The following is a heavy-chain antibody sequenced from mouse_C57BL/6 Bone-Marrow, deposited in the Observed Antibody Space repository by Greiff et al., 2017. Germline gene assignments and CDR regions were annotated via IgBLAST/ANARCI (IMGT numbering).Heavy chain of an antibody. CDR3: ARIYSWFAY. J-gene: IGHJ3*01. CDR2: INHGSGGT. CDR1: GYAFTNYL. D-gene: IGHD2-3*01. V-gene: IGHV1-54*01. Sequence: VQLQESGAELVRPGTSVKVSCKASGYAFTNYLIEWVKQRPGQGLEWIGVINHGSGGTNYNEKLKGKATLTADKSSRTVYLQICSLTSEYSAVYFCARIYSWFAYWGQGTLVTVSA.